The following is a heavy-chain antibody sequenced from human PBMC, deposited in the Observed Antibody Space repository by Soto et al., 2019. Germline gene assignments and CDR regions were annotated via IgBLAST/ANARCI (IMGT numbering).Heavy chain of an antibody. CDR1: GGSISNSY. V-gene: IGHV4-59*08. J-gene: IGHJ6*02. CDR3: ARHSPPFFYGSGPWDV. D-gene: IGHD3-10*01. CDR2: IYSNGNT. Sequence: PSETLFLTCTVSGGSISNSYWSWIRQSPGKGLEWIGYIYSNGNTNYNPSLKSRLTISIDPSKNQFSLKLSSLSAADTAVYYCARHSPPFFYGSGPWDVWGQGTTVT.